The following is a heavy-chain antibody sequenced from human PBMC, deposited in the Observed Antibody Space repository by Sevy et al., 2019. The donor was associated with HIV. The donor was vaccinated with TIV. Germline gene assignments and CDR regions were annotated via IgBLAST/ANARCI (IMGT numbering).Heavy chain of an antibody. CDR3: ARDPRMYGGYVLAYCDF. J-gene: IGHJ4*02. Sequence: GGSLRLSCAASGFTPSTYGMHWVRQAPGKGLEWVAVIGDDGSNKYYADSVKGRFTISRDNSKNTLFLQMDSLRGEDTAVYYCARDPRMYGGYVLAYCDFWGQGTLVTVSS. D-gene: IGHD6-25*01. CDR1: GFTPSTYG. V-gene: IGHV3-33*01. CDR2: IGDDGSNK.